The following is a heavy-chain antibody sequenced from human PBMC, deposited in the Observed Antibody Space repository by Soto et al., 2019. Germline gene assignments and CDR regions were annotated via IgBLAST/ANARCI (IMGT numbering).Heavy chain of an antibody. V-gene: IGHV3-30-3*01. J-gene: IGHJ6*02. CDR1: GFTFSSYA. CDR3: ARDGPLGLTTVTPPYSYYGMDV. Sequence: QVQLVESGGGVVQPGRSLRLSCAASGFTFSSYAMHWVRQAPGKGLEWVAVISYDGSNKYYADSVKGRFTISRDNSKNTLYLKMNSLRAEDTAVYYCARDGPLGLTTVTPPYSYYGMDVWGQGTTVTVSS. CDR2: ISYDGSNK. D-gene: IGHD4-17*01.